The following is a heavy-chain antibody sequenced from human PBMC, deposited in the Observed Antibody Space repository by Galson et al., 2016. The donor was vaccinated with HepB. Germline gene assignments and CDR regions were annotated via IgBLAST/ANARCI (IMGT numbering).Heavy chain of an antibody. D-gene: IGHD3-10*01. J-gene: IGHJ4*02. V-gene: IGHV1-46*01. CDR2: INPSGGST. CDR1: GYTFTSYY. CDR3: ARDLAITYYGSGSYLPTDY. Sequence: SVKVSCKASGYTFTSYYMHWVRQAPGQGLEWMGIINPSGGSTSYAQKFQGGVTMTRDTSTSTVYMELSSLRSEDTAVYYCARDLAITYYGSGSYLPTDYWGQGTLVTVSS.